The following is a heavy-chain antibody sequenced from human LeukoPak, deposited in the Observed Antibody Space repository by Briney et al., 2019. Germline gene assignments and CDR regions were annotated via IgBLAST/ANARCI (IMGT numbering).Heavy chain of an antibody. J-gene: IGHJ4*02. CDR3: AKDQGYSYYYLDY. CDR2: INGNGAST. D-gene: IGHD5-18*01. CDR1: GFTFSTSA. V-gene: IGHV3-23*01. Sequence: GGSLILSCAASGFTFSTSAMTWVRQAPGKGLEWVSGINGNGASTYYSDSVKGRFTISRDNSKNTLYLQMSSLRAEDTAIYYCAKDQGYSYYYLDYWGQGTLVTVSS.